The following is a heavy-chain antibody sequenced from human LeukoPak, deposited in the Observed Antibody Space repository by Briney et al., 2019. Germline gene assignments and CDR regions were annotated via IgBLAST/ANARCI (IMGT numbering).Heavy chain of an antibody. CDR1: GGSLSSDSSY. J-gene: IGHJ4*02. D-gene: IGHD4-23*01. CDR3: ARGDGGKPMGF. CDR2: IYYVGGT. Sequence: PSETLSLTRTVFGGSLSSDSSYWGWMRQPPGKGPEWVGTIYYVGGTFYNPSLRSRLTISMDTPRNQFSLRLSSMTAADTAVYYCARGDGGKPMGFWGQGTLVAVSS. V-gene: IGHV4-39*07.